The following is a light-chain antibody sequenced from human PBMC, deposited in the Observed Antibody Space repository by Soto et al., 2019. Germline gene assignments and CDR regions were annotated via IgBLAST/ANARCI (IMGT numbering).Light chain of an antibody. CDR1: QSLLSNSNKKTH. CDR2: WAS. Sequence: DIVMTQSPDSLAVSLGERSTINCKSSQSLLSNSNKKTHLAWYQHKTGQPPKLLINWASTRQSGVPTRFSVSVSGTDFTLTISSLQAEDVAVYYCHQYYIAPYTLGQGTSLES. CDR3: HQYYIAPYT. J-gene: IGKJ2*01. V-gene: IGKV4-1*01.